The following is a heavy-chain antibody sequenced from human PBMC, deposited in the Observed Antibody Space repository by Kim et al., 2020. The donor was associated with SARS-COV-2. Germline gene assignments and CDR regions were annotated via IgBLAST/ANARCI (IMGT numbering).Heavy chain of an antibody. Sequence: ASVKVSCKTSGYSFSSYAIQWVRQAPGQRLEWMGWINAGNGNTEYSQKFQGRVTITRDTSARTAYMELSSLRSEDTAVFYCARQTSGWYLDYWGQGTLVTVSS. CDR3: ARQTSGWYLDY. CDR1: GYSFSSYA. J-gene: IGHJ4*02. V-gene: IGHV1-3*01. D-gene: IGHD6-19*01. CDR2: INAGNGNT.